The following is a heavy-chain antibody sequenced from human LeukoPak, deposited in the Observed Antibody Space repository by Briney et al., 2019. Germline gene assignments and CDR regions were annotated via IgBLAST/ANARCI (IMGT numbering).Heavy chain of an antibody. CDR1: RFTFSNYS. V-gene: IGHV3-21*01. Sequence: QAGGSLRLSCAASRFTFSNYSMNWVRQAPGKGLEWVSSISRGSGHIYYADSVKGRFTISRDNARNSLYLQMNSLRAEDTAIYYCARVDAALDYWGQGTLVTVSS. CDR2: ISRGSGHI. J-gene: IGHJ4*02. D-gene: IGHD6-6*01. CDR3: ARVDAALDY.